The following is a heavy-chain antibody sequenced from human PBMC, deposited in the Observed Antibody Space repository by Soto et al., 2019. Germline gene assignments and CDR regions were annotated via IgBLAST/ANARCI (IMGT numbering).Heavy chain of an antibody. Sequence: QVQLVESGGGVVQPGRSLRLSWAASGFTFSNYAMHWVRQAPGKGLEWVAVISYDGSNKYYADSVKGRFTISRDNSKNTRHLEMNSLRAEDTAVYYCARTSTSGYYLSYFDYWGQGTLVTVSS. CDR2: ISYDGSNK. CDR3: ARTSTSGYYLSYFDY. J-gene: IGHJ4*02. V-gene: IGHV3-30-3*01. CDR1: GFTFSNYA. D-gene: IGHD3-22*01.